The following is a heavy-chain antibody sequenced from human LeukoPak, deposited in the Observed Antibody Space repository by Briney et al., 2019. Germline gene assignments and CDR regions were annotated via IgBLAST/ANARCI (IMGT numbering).Heavy chain of an antibody. CDR2: IYPGDSDT. CDR3: ARQKDGYNWGDYFDY. CDR1: GYSFTSYW. Sequence: GESLKISCQGSGYSFTSYWIGWVRQMPGKVLEWMGIIYPGDSDTRYSPSFQGQVTISADKSISTAYLQWSSLKASDTAMYYCARQKDGYNWGDYFDYWGQGTLVTVSS. D-gene: IGHD5-24*01. J-gene: IGHJ4*02. V-gene: IGHV5-51*01.